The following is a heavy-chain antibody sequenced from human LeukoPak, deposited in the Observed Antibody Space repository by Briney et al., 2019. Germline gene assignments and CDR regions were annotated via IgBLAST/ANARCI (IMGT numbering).Heavy chain of an antibody. J-gene: IGHJ4*01. CDR2: ISYSGRT. CDR3: ARSLGTTPYFDY. D-gene: IGHD1-26*01. CDR1: GGSISSYY. Sequence: SETLSLTCTVSGGSISSYYWSWIRQPPRKGLEWIGYISYSGRTNYNPSLKSRVTMSVDTSKNQFSLKLSSVTAADTAVYYCARSLGTTPYFDYWGQGALVTVSS. V-gene: IGHV4-59*01.